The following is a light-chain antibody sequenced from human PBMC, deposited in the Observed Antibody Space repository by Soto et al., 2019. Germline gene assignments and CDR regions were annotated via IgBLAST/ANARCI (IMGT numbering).Light chain of an antibody. J-gene: IGLJ1*01. Sequence: HSALTQPASVSGSPGQSITISCTGTSSDVGSYNLVSWYQQHPGKAPKLMIYEGSKRPSGVSNRFSGSKSGNTASLTISGLQAEDEADYYCCSYAGSSTPHLYVFGTGTKVTVL. V-gene: IGLV2-23*01. CDR1: SSDVGSYNL. CDR3: CSYAGSSTPHLYV. CDR2: EGS.